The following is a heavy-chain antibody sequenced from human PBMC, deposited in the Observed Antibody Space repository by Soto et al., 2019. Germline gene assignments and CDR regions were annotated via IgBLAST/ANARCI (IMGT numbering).Heavy chain of an antibody. CDR1: GGSISSGGYY. J-gene: IGHJ3*02. CDR3: ARYYIVVVPAAMYAFDI. Sequence: QVQLQESGPGLVKPSQTLSLTCTVSGGSISSGGYYWSWIRQHPGKGLEWIGYIYYSGSTYYNPSLKSRVTISVDTSNNQFSLKLSSVTAADTAVYYCARYYIVVVPAAMYAFDIWGQGTMVTVSS. D-gene: IGHD2-2*01. CDR2: IYYSGST. V-gene: IGHV4-31*03.